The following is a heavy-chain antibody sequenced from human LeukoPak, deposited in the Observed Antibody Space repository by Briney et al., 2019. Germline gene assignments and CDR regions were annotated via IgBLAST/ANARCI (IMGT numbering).Heavy chain of an antibody. CDR2: IYYSGST. CDR1: GGSISSHY. Sequence: SETLSLTCTVSGGSISSHYWSWIRQPPGKGLEWIGYIYYSGSTNYNPSLKSRVTISVDTSKKQFSLKLSSVTAADTAVYYCARGAPCGGDCYKYYYYYMDVWGKGTTVTVSS. D-gene: IGHD2-21*02. V-gene: IGHV4-59*11. J-gene: IGHJ6*03. CDR3: ARGAPCGGDCYKYYYYYMDV.